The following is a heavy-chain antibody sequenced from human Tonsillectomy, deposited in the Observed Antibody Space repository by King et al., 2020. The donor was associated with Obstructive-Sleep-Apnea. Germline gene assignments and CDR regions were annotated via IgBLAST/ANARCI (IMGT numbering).Heavy chain of an antibody. J-gene: IGHJ4*02. D-gene: IGHD3-22*01. CDR2: ISGSGGST. CDR1: GFTFSSYA. Sequence: VQLVESGGGLVQPGGSLRLSCAASGFTFSSYAMSWVRQAPGKGLEWVSAISGSGGSTYYADSVKGRFTISRDNSKNTLYLQMNSLRAEDTAVYYCAKAKAYYYDSSGLYYFDYWGQGTLVTVSS. CDR3: AKAKAYYYDSSGLYYFDY. V-gene: IGHV3-23*04.